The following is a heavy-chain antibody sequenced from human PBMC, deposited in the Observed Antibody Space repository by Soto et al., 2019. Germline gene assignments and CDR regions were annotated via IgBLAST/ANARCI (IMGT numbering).Heavy chain of an antibody. CDR1: GYTLTELS. Sequence: GASVKVSCEVSGYTLTELSMHWVRQAPGKGLERMGGFDPEDGETIYAQKFQGRVTMTEDTSTDTAYMEPRSLRSEDTAVYYCATGRGEQWLAQWGQGTVVTF. J-gene: IGHJ4*02. CDR3: ATGRGEQWLAQ. CDR2: FDPEDGET. D-gene: IGHD6-19*01. V-gene: IGHV1-24*01.